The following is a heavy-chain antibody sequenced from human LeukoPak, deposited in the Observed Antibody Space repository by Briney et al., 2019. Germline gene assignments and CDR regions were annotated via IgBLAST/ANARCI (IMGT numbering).Heavy chain of an antibody. D-gene: IGHD2-2*01. J-gene: IGHJ4*02. CDR2: ISSSGSTI. Sequence: GGSLRLSCAASGFTFSDYYMSWIRQAPGKRLEWVSYISSSGSTIYYADSVKGRFTISRDNAKNSLYLQMNSLRAEDTAVYYCARCSSASCKFDYWGQGTLVTVSS. CDR3: ARCSSASCKFDY. CDR1: GFTFSDYY. V-gene: IGHV3-11*04.